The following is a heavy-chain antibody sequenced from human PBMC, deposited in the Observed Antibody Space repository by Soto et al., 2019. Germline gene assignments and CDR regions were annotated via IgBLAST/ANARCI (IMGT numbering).Heavy chain of an antibody. CDR2: IYYSGST. J-gene: IGHJ4*02. D-gene: IGHD3-9*01. Sequence: QVQLQESGPGLVKPSETLSLTCTVSGGSITSSYWSWIRQPPGKGLEWIGYIYYSGSTNYNPSLKSRDTISVDTSKNQFSLNLSSVTAADTAVYFCARGLRYFDWWGQGTLVTVSS. V-gene: IGHV4-59*01. CDR1: GGSITSSY. CDR3: ARGLRYFDW.